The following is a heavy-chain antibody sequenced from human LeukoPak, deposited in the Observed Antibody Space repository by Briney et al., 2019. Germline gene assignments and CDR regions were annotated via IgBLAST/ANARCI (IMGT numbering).Heavy chain of an antibody. V-gene: IGHV3-23*01. D-gene: IGHD4-23*01. Sequence: GGSLRLSCAASGFTFSSYAMSWVRQAPGKGLEWVSAISGSGGSTYYADSVKGRFTISRDNSKNTLYLQMNSLRAEDTAVYYCAQTRTVDYGGAPDAFDIWGQGTMVTVSS. CDR2: ISGSGGST. CDR3: AQTRTVDYGGAPDAFDI. CDR1: GFTFSSYA. J-gene: IGHJ3*02.